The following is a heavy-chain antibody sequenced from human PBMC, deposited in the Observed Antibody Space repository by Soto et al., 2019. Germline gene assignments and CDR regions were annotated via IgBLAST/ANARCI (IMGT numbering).Heavy chain of an antibody. D-gene: IGHD3-10*01. CDR3: ARHVGRWFDYMDV. V-gene: IGHV4-39*01. J-gene: IGHJ6*03. Sequence: KPSETLSLTCTVSGGSVSSSSYYWGWIRQSPGKGLEWIGSIFYSGSTYYNPSLKSRVNISVDTSKNQFSLKLSSVTATDTAVYYCARHVGRWFDYMDVWGKGTTVTVSS. CDR2: IFYSGST. CDR1: GGSVSSSSYY.